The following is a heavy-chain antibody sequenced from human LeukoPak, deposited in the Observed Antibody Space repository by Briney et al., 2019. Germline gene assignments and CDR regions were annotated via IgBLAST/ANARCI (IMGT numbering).Heavy chain of an antibody. V-gene: IGHV1-2*02. CDR1: GYIFTGYY. D-gene: IGHD1-1*01. Sequence: ASVKVSCKASGYIFTGYYIHWVRQAPGQGLEWMGWINPNSGDTNYAQKFQGRVTMTRDTSINTAFMELSRLRSDDTAVYYCARDRHWNQGNFDYWGQGTLVTVSS. J-gene: IGHJ4*02. CDR2: INPNSGDT. CDR3: ARDRHWNQGNFDY.